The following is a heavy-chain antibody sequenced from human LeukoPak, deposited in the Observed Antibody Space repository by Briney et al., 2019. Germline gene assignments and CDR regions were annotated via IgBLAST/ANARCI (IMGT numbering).Heavy chain of an antibody. CDR1: GFTFSSYG. D-gene: IGHD6-19*01. Sequence: PGGSLRLSCAASGFTFSSYGMSWVRQAPGKGLEWVSAMSGSGGNTYYADSVKGRFTISRDNSKNTLYLQMNSLRAGDTAVYYCAKTNGWSSVNYWGQGTLVTVSS. CDR2: MSGSGGNT. J-gene: IGHJ4*02. V-gene: IGHV3-23*01. CDR3: AKTNGWSSVNY.